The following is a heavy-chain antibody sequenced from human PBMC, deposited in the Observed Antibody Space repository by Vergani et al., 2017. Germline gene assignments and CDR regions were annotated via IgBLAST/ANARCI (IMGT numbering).Heavy chain of an antibody. D-gene: IGHD3-9*01. J-gene: IGHJ3*02. CDR2: IYYSGST. Sequence: QVQLQESGPGLVKPSETLSLTCTVSGGSISSYYWSWIRQAPGKGLEWIGYIYYSGSTNYNPSLKRRVTISLDTSKNQFSLKLSSVTAADTAVYYCARGHYDILTGYYSYDAFDIWGQGTMVTVSS. CDR1: GGSISSYY. CDR3: ARGHYDILTGYYSYDAFDI. V-gene: IGHV4-59*01.